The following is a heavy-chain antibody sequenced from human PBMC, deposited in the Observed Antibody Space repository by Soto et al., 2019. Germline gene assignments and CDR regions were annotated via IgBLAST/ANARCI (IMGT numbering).Heavy chain of an antibody. V-gene: IGHV4-39*01. Sequence: QLQLQESGPGLVKPSETLSLTCTVSGGSISSSSYYWGWIRQPPGKGLEWIGSIYYSGSTYYNPSLKSRVTISVDTSKNQFSLKLSSVTAADTAVYYCARRLGPGGWYFDYWGQGTLVTVSS. CDR2: IYYSGST. CDR3: ARRLGPGGWYFDY. J-gene: IGHJ4*02. D-gene: IGHD6-19*01. CDR1: GGSISSSSYY.